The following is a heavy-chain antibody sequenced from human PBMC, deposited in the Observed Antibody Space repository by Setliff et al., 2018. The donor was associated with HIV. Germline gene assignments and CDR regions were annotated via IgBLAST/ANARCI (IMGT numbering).Heavy chain of an antibody. V-gene: IGHV3-74*01. Sequence: PGGSLRLSCAASGFTFSSYWMHWVRQAPGKGLVWVSRINRDGSNTSYADSVKGRFTISRDNAKNSLYLQISSLRAEDTAVYYCAREMAATAHPDDPYFQHWGQGTLVTVSS. D-gene: IGHD6-13*01. CDR1: GFTFSSYW. CDR3: AREMAATAHPDDPYFQH. J-gene: IGHJ1*01. CDR2: INRDGSNT.